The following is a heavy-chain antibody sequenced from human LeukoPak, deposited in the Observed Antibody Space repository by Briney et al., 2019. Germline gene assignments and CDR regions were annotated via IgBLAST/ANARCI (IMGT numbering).Heavy chain of an antibody. V-gene: IGHV3-7*01. CDR1: GFTFSDYW. Sequence: GGSLRLSCAASGFTFSDYWMQWVRQAPGKGLEWVANIRQDGNEKYYVDSVRGRFTISRDNAKNSLYLQMNTLRADDTAVYYCARDGFGTGSNWGQGTLVTVSS. CDR3: ARDGFGTGSN. J-gene: IGHJ4*02. CDR2: IRQDGNEK. D-gene: IGHD3-16*01.